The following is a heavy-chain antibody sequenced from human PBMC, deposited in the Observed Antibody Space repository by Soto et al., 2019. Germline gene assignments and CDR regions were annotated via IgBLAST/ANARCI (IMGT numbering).Heavy chain of an antibody. Sequence: QVQLVESGGGVVQPGRSLRLSCAASGFTFSNYVMHWVRQAPGKGLEWVAVISYDGSNKYYADSVKGRFTISRDNSKNTLYLQMSSLRPEDTAISYCAKRIAVAGIYYYGMDLWGQGTTVTVSS. D-gene: IGHD6-19*01. V-gene: IGHV3-30*18. CDR3: AKRIAVAGIYYYGMDL. CDR1: GFTFSNYV. CDR2: ISYDGSNK. J-gene: IGHJ6*02.